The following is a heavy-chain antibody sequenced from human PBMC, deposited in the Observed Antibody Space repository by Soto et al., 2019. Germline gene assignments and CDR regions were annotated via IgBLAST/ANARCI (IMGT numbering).Heavy chain of an antibody. Sequence: PGGSLRLSCAASGFTFSSCGMHWVRQAPGKGLEWVAVISYDGSNKYYADSVKGRFTISRDNSKNTLYLQMNSLRAEDTAVYYCAKDYIDIVVVPAASGYYYYGMDVWGQGTTVTVPS. D-gene: IGHD2-2*01. J-gene: IGHJ6*02. CDR1: GFTFSSCG. CDR3: AKDYIDIVVVPAASGYYYYGMDV. CDR2: ISYDGSNK. V-gene: IGHV3-30*18.